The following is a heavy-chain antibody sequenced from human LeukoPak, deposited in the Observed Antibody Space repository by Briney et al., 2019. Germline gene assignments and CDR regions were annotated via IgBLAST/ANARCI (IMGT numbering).Heavy chain of an antibody. V-gene: IGHV3-30*04. CDR1: GFTFSSFG. J-gene: IGHJ5*02. D-gene: IGHD2/OR15-2a*01. Sequence: PGRSLRLSCAASGFTFSSFGVHWVRQAPGKGLEWVAVISYDGSNKYYADSVKGRFTISRDNSKNTLYLEMNSLRAEDTAVYYCAKVTFEGVDPWGQGTLVTVSS. CDR2: ISYDGSNK. CDR3: AKVTFEGVDP.